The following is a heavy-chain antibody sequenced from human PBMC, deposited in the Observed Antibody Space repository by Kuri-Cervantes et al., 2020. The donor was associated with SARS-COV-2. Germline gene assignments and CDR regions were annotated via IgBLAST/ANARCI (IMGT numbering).Heavy chain of an antibody. V-gene: IGHV3-30*18. D-gene: IGHD2-21*01. CDR1: GFNFSRTD. CDR3: AKDRVGVQDF. CDR2: ISHDGKNK. J-gene: IGHJ4*02. Sequence: LSLTCAASGFNFSRTDMHWVRQAPGKGLEWVAVISHDGKNKKCIASGKGRFTISRDNSQNTLYLHMKSLRSEDTAMYYCAKDRVGVQDFWGQGTLVNGAS.